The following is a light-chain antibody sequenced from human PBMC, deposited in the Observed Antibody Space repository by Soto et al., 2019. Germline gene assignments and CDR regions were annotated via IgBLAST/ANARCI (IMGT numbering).Light chain of an antibody. J-gene: IGLJ1*01. CDR3: QSYDSSLSGSYV. Sequence: QSVLTQPPSVSGAPGQRVTISFTGSSSNIGTGYDVHWYQQVPGTAPKLLIYAHNNRPSGVPDRFSGSKSGTSASLAISGLQAEDEADYYCQSYDSSLSGSYVFGTGTKLTVL. CDR1: SSNIGTGYD. CDR2: AHN. V-gene: IGLV1-40*01.